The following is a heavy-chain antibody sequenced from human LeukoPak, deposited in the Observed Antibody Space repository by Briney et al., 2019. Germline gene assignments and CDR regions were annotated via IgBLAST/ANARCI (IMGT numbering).Heavy chain of an antibody. J-gene: IGHJ5*02. CDR3: TKREGPMSGSYDYFDP. CDR1: GGSISGYY. D-gene: IGHD1-26*01. Sequence: SETLSLTCTVAGGSISGYYWSWIRQPPGQGLEWIAYIHSNGYTNYNPSLKSRVTISVDTSKNQFSLKVTSVTAADTAMYYCTKREGPMSGSYDYFDPWGQGTLVTVS. V-gene: IGHV4-4*09. CDR2: IHSNGYT.